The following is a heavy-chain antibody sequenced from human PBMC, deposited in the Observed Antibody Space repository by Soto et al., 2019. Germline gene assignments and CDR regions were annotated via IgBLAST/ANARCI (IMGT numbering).Heavy chain of an antibody. J-gene: IGHJ5*02. Sequence: PSETLSLTCTVSGGSVSSGSYYWSWIRQPPGKGLEWIGYIHYSGSTNYNPSLKSRVTISVDTSKNQFSLKLSSVTAADTAVYYCARLYCSGGSCYSEDNWFDPWGQGTLVTV. CDR3: ARLYCSGGSCYSEDNWFDP. CDR2: IHYSGST. D-gene: IGHD2-15*01. V-gene: IGHV4-61*01. CDR1: GGSVSSGSYY.